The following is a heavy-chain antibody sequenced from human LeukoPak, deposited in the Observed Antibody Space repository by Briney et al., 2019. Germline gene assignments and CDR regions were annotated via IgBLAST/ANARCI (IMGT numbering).Heavy chain of an antibody. Sequence: SETLSLTCSVSGGSMNSYYWSWIRHPAGKGLEWIGRIYTSGSTNYNPSLKSRVTMSVDTSKNQFSLKLSSVTAADTAVYYCARVGIFGVFYYYMDVWGKGTTVTVSS. CDR2: IYTSGST. D-gene: IGHD3-3*01. J-gene: IGHJ6*03. CDR1: GGSMNSYY. CDR3: ARVGIFGVFYYYMDV. V-gene: IGHV4-4*07.